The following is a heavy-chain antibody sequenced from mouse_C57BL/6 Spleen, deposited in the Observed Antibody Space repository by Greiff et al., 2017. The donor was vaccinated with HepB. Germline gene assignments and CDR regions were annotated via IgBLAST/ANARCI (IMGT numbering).Heavy chain of an antibody. J-gene: IGHJ2*01. Sequence: QVQLQQSGAELVMPGASVKLSCKASGYTFTSYWMHWVKQRPGQGLVWIGEIDPSDSYTNYNQKFKGKSTLTVDKSSSTAYMQLSSLTSEDSAVYYCAREGDYGSSYGYWGQGTTLTVYS. CDR2: IDPSDSYT. D-gene: IGHD1-1*01. CDR1: GYTFTSYW. CDR3: AREGDYGSSYGY. V-gene: IGHV1-69*01.